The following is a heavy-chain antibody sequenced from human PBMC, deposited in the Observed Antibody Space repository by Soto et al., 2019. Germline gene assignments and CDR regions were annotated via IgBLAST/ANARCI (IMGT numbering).Heavy chain of an antibody. V-gene: IGHV3-48*03. CDR3: ASIGAYYDFWSTSYGMDV. J-gene: IGHJ6*02. D-gene: IGHD3-3*01. CDR2: ISSSGSTI. Sequence: GGSLRLSCAASGFTFSSYEMNWVRQAPGKGLEWVSYISSSGSTIYYADSVKGRFTISRDNAKNSLYLQMNSLRAEDTAVYYCASIGAYYDFWSTSYGMDVWGQGTTVTVSS. CDR1: GFTFSSYE.